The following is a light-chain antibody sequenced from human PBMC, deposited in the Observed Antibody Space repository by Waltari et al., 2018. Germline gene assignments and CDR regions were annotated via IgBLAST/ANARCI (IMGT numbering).Light chain of an antibody. CDR2: EVS. Sequence: QSALTQPASVSGSLGQSITISCTGSSSDVGGYSYVPWYQQHPGKVPKLLIYEVSNRPSGVSYRFSASKSGNTASLTISGLQPEDEADYFCSSYTEWSTRVFGTGTKVTVL. V-gene: IGLV2-14*01. CDR1: SSDVGGYSY. J-gene: IGLJ1*01. CDR3: SSYTEWSTRV.